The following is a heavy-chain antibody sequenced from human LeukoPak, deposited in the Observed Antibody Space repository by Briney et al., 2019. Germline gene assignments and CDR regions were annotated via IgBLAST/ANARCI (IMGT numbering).Heavy chain of an antibody. V-gene: IGHV4-59*08. J-gene: IGHJ5*02. CDR1: GGSISSYY. Sequence: SETLSLTCTVSGGSISSYYWSWIRQPAGKGLEWIAYIHYSGSPHYNPSLKSRVTLSIDTSENQLSLRLNSVTAADTAVYYCARHSNWNGGVDWFDPWGQGTQVTVSS. D-gene: IGHD1-20*01. CDR2: IHYSGSP. CDR3: ARHSNWNGGVDWFDP.